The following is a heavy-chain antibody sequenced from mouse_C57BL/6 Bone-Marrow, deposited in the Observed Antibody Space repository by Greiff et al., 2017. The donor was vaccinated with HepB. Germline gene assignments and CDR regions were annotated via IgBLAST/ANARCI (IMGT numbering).Heavy chain of an antibody. CDR1: GFTFSSYG. V-gene: IGHV5-6*02. J-gene: IGHJ3*01. CDR2: ISSGGSYT. CDR3: ARRYGNPFAY. Sequence: ECGGDLVKPGGSLKLSCAASGFTFSSYGMSWVRQTPDKRLEWVATISSGGSYTYYPDSVKGRFTISRDNAKNTLYLQMSSLKSEDTAMYYCARRYGNPFAYWGQGTLVTVSA. D-gene: IGHD2-10*02.